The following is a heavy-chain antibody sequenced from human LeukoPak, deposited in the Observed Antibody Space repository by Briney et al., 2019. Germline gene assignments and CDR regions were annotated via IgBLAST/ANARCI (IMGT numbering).Heavy chain of an antibody. J-gene: IGHJ4*02. V-gene: IGHV3-23*01. Sequence: GGSLRLSCAASGFTFSSYAMSWVRQAPGKGLEWVSAISGSGGSTYYADSVKGRFTISRDNSKNTLYLQMNSLRAEDTAVYYCAKDYDFWSGYYIPLYYFDYWGQGTLVTVSS. CDR1: GFTFSSYA. CDR3: AKDYDFWSGYYIPLYYFDY. D-gene: IGHD3-3*01. CDR2: ISGSGGST.